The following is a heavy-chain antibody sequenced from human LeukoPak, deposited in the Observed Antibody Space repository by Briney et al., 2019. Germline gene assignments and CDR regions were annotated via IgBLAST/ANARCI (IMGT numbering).Heavy chain of an antibody. V-gene: IGHV3-23*01. CDR1: GLTFSSSA. Sequence: GSLRLSCSASGLTFSSSAMSWVRLAPGKGLEWVSAISGSGGSTYRADSVKGRFTISRDNSKNTLYLQMNSLRVDDTAVYYCAKGGYYDSARYLNYWGQGTLVTVSS. CDR2: ISGSGGST. D-gene: IGHD3-22*01. J-gene: IGHJ4*02. CDR3: AKGGYYDSARYLNY.